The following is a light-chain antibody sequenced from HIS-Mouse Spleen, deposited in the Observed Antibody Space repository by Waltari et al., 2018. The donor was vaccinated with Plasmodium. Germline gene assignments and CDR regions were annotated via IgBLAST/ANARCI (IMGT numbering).Light chain of an antibody. Sequence: DIQMTQSPSTLSASVGARVTITCRASQSISSWLAWYQQKPGKAPKLLIYKASSLESGVPSRFGGSGSGTEFTLTISSLQPDDFATYYCQQYNSYPYTFGQGTKLEIK. CDR2: KAS. V-gene: IGKV1-5*03. CDR3: QQYNSYPYT. J-gene: IGKJ2*01. CDR1: QSISSW.